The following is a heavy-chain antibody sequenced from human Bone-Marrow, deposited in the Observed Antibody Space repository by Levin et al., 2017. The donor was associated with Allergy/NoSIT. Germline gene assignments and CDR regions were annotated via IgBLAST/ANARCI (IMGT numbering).Heavy chain of an antibody. CDR3: AKDYDYIWGSYRLDAFDI. D-gene: IGHD3-16*02. CDR1: GFTFSSYG. J-gene: IGHJ3*02. V-gene: IGHV3-30*18. CDR2: ISYDGSNK. Sequence: PGGSLRLSCAASGFTFSSYGMHWVRQAPGKGLEWVAVISYDGSNKYYADSMKGRFTISRDNSKNTLYLQMNSLRAEDTAVYYCAKDYDYIWGSYRLDAFDIWGQGTMVTVSS.